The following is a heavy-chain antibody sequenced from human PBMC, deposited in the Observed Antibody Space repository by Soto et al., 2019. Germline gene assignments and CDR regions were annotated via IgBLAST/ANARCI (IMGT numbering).Heavy chain of an antibody. CDR2: MNPNSGNR. CDR3: GRYSTDYDILTGNYVDAFDI. J-gene: IGHJ3*02. D-gene: IGHD3-9*01. V-gene: IGHV1-8*01. CDR1: VYTFTSYD. Sequence: ASVTVSCKASVYTFTSYDINWVRQATRQGLEWMGWMNPNSGNRGYAQKFQGRVTMTRNASISTAYMELSSLRSEDTAVYYCGRYSTDYDILTGNYVDAFDIWGQGTMVTVSS.